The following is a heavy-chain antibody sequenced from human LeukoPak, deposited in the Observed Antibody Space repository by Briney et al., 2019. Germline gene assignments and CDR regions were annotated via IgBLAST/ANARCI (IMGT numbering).Heavy chain of an antibody. CDR1: GYTFTGYY. D-gene: IGHD2-15*01. J-gene: IGHJ3*02. V-gene: IGHV1-2*02. CDR2: INPNSGGT. Sequence: ASVKVSCKASGYTFTGYYMHWVRQAPGQGLEWMGWINPNSGGTNYAQKFQGRVTMTRDTSISTAYMELSRLRSDDTAVYYCAGGYCSGGSCYSDAFDIWGQGTMVTVSS. CDR3: AGGYCSGGSCYSDAFDI.